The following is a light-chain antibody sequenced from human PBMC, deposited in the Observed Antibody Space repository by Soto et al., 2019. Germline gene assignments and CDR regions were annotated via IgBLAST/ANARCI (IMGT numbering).Light chain of an antibody. Sequence: QSVLTQPASVSGSPGQSITISCTGTSSDVGGYNYVSWYQQHPGKGPKLMIYEVSNRPSGVSNRFSGSKSGNTATLTISGLQAEDEADYYCSSYTSSSTGVFGTGTKVTVL. J-gene: IGLJ1*01. CDR2: EVS. V-gene: IGLV2-14*03. CDR1: SSDVGGYNY. CDR3: SSYTSSSTGV.